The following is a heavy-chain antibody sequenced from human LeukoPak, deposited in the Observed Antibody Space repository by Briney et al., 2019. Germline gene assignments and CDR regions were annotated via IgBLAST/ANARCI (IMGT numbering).Heavy chain of an antibody. CDR2: IRYDGSNK. CDR1: GFTFSSYG. D-gene: IGHD2-15*01. J-gene: IGHJ2*01. V-gene: IGHV3-30*02. Sequence: GGSLRLSCAASGFTFSSYGMHWVRQAPGKGLEWVAFIRYDGSNKYYADSVKGRFTISRDNARNSLYLQMNSLRAEDTAVYYCARDGLAAATLHWCFDLWGRGTLVTVSS. CDR3: ARDGLAAATLHWCFDL.